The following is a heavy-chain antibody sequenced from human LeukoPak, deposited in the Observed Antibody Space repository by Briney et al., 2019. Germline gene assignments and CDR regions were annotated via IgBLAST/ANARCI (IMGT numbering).Heavy chain of an antibody. D-gene: IGHD2-8*02. J-gene: IGHJ4*02. CDR3: PRLHAGGGVDY. CDR2: IYSRGFT. V-gene: IGHV4-39*01. CDR1: GGSVNSNTYR. Sequence: SETLSLTCTVSGGSVNSNTYRWPWIRQPPGKGLEWIGQIYSRGFTEYNPSLKSRVTVSGDTTKNQFSLKLTSVTAADTAIYYCPRLHAGGGVDYWRQGILVTVSS.